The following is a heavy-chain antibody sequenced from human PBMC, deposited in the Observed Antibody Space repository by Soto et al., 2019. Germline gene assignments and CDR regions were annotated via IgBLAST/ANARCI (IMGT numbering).Heavy chain of an antibody. J-gene: IGHJ4*02. D-gene: IGHD3-22*01. CDR3: AKDKSCNDVGGYFYSDY. CDR2: ISVNNGNT. V-gene: IGHV1-18*01. CDR1: NYTFSSYG. Sequence: ASVKVSCKASNYTFSSYGINWVRQAPGQGLEWMGGISVNNGNTNSAQKFQGRFTITADTSTTTASMELWNLTSEDSAVYYCAKDKSCNDVGGYFYSDYWGQGTLVTVSS.